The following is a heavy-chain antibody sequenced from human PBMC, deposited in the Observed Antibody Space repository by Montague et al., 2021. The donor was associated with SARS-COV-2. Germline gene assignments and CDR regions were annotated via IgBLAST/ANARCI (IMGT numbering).Heavy chain of an antibody. CDR1: GGSSSGYY. Sequence: SETLSLTCAVYGGSSSGYYWNWIRQPPGKGLEWIGEINHSGSTNXNPSLKSRVTISVDTSKNQFSLKLSSVTAADTAVYYCVVVPLGPRGRGFDYWGQGTLVTVSS. J-gene: IGHJ4*02. CDR2: INHSGST. V-gene: IGHV4-34*01. CDR3: VVVPLGPRGRGFDY. D-gene: IGHD2-15*01.